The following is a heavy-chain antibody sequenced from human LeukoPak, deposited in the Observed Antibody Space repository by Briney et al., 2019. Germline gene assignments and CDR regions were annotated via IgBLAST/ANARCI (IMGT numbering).Heavy chain of an antibody. CDR1: GFTFSSYW. CDR3: AGDYYGSGINDY. CDR2: INSDGSST. J-gene: IGHJ4*02. V-gene: IGHV3-74*01. D-gene: IGHD3-10*01. Sequence: PGGSLRLSCAASGFTFSSYWMHWVRQATGKGLVWVSRINSDGSSTSYADSVKGRFTISRDNAKNTLYLQMNSLRAEDTAVYYCAGDYYGSGINDYWGQGTLVTVSS.